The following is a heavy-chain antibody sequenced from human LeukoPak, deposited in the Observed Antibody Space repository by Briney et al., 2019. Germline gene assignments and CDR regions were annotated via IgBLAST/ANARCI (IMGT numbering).Heavy chain of an antibody. J-gene: IGHJ2*01. Sequence: SETLSLTCTVSGGSISNYDWSWIRQPAGKGLEWIGRIYTSGSTNYNPSLKSRVTMSEDTSKKQFSLKLSSVTAADTAVYYCARLSSSWCQDWYFDLWGRGTLVTVSS. V-gene: IGHV4-4*07. CDR2: IYTSGST. D-gene: IGHD6-13*01. CDR3: ARLSSSWCQDWYFDL. CDR1: GGSISNYD.